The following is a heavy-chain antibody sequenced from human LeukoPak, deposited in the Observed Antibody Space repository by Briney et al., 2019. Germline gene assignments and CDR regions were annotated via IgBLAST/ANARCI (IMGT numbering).Heavy chain of an antibody. CDR1: GYTFTSYG. CDR2: ISGSGGST. CDR3: AKVGSSWYRNWFDP. D-gene: IGHD6-13*01. Sequence: ASVKVSCKASGYTFTSYGISWVRQAPGKGLEWVTAISGSGGSTYYADSVKGRFTISRDNSKNTLYLQMNSLRAEDTAVYYCAKVGSSWYRNWFDPWGQGTLVTVSS. V-gene: IGHV3-23*01. J-gene: IGHJ5*02.